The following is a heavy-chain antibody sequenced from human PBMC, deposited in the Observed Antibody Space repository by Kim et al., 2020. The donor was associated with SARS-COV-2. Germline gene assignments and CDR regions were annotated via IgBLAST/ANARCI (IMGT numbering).Heavy chain of an antibody. V-gene: IGHV3-15*01. J-gene: IGHJ4*02. D-gene: IGHD3-22*01. Sequence: GGSLRLSCAASGFTFSNAWMSWVRQAPGKGLEWVGRIKSKTDGGTTDYAAPVKGRFTISRDDSKNTLYLQMNSLKTEDTAVYYCTTDLSYYYDSSGYRYFDYRGQGTLVTVSS. CDR1: GFTFSNAW. CDR2: IKSKTDGGTT. CDR3: TTDLSYYYDSSGYRYFDY.